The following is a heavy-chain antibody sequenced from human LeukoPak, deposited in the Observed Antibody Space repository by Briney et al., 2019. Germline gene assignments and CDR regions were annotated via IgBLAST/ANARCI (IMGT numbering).Heavy chain of an antibody. CDR1: GFTFSSYS. J-gene: IGHJ4*02. Sequence: GESLRLSCAASGFTFSSYSMSWVRQAPGKGLEWVSSISSSSSYIYYADSVKGRFTISRDNAKNSLYLQMNSLRAEDTAVYYCARGVAVAGNDYWGQGTLVTVSS. CDR2: ISSSSSYI. V-gene: IGHV3-21*01. D-gene: IGHD6-19*01. CDR3: ARGVAVAGNDY.